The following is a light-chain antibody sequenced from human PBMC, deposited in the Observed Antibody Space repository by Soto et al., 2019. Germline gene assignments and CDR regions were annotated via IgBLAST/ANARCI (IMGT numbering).Light chain of an antibody. V-gene: IGKV4-1*01. J-gene: IGKJ3*01. CDR2: WAS. Sequence: IVMTQSPDSLAVSLGERATINCKSSRSVLSSSNTKHFLAWYQQKPGQPPRLLAFWASTRESGVPDRFSGIVSATDFTLPLSSLQAEDVAVYHRQQYYSSPFTFGPGTKGDIK. CDR1: RSVLSSSNTKHF. CDR3: QQYYSSPFT.